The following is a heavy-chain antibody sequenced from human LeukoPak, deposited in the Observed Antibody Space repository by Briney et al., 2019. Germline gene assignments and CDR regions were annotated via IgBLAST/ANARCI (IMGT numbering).Heavy chain of an antibody. J-gene: IGHJ1*01. Sequence: SETLSLTCTVCGGSISSGSYYWSWIRQPAGKELEWIGHIYTSGTSNYIPSLRSLVTISLDTSKNQFSLKLRSVTAADTAVYYCARVVQSTDSSGFYLPEYFQHWGQGTLVTVSS. CDR1: GGSISSGSYY. V-gene: IGHV4-61*09. CDR3: ARVVQSTDSSGFYLPEYFQH. D-gene: IGHD3-22*01. CDR2: IYTSGTS.